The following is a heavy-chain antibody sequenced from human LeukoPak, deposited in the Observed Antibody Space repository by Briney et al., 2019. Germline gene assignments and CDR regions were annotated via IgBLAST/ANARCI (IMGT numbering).Heavy chain of an antibody. CDR3: AREIGAAAVQRGPRWFDP. Sequence: GGSLRLSCAASGFTFNSYAMSWVRQAPGKGLEWVSAISGSGGSTYYADSVKGRFTISRDNSKNTLYLQMNSLRAEDTAVYYCAREIGAAAVQRGPRWFDPWGQGTLVTVSS. CDR1: GFTFNSYA. J-gene: IGHJ5*02. V-gene: IGHV3-23*01. D-gene: IGHD6-13*01. CDR2: ISGSGGST.